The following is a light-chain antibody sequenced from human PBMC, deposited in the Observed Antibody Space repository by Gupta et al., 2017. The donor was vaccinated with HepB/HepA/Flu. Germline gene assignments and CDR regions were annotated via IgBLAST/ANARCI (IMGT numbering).Light chain of an antibody. CDR3: PHFDSTPPLT. V-gene: IGKV1-39*01. J-gene: IGKJ4*01. CDR1: QSISSY. Sequence: DIQMTQSPSSLSASVGDRVTITCRASQSISSYLNWYQQKPGKAPKLLIYAASSFHFVLPSRFSATGYGTDFTLTISSLHPVDFAPYFFPHFDSTPPLTFGGGTKVEIK. CDR2: AAS.